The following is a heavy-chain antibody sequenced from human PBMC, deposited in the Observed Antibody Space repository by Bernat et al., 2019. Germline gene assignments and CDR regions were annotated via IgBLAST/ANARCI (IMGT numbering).Heavy chain of an antibody. J-gene: IGHJ6*02. CDR2: INPSGGST. Sequence: QVQLVQSGAEVKKPGASVKVSCKASGYTFTSYYMHWVRQAPGQGLEWMGIINPSGGSTSYAQKFQGRVTMTRDTSTSTVYMELNSLRSEDTAVYYCARSFYDSSGYYYYYYYYGMDVWGQGTTVTVSS. CDR3: ARSFYDSSGYYYYYYYYGMDV. D-gene: IGHD3-22*01. V-gene: IGHV1-46*01. CDR1: GYTFTSYY.